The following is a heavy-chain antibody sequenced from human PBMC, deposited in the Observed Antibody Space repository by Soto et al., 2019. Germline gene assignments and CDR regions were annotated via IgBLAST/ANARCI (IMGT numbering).Heavy chain of an antibody. D-gene: IGHD5-18*01. Sequence: EVQLVESGGGLVKPGGSLRLSCAASGFTFSSYSMNWVRQAPGKGLEWVSSISSSSSYIYYADSVKGRFTISRDNAKNALYLQMNSLRVEDTAVYYCARDQPGYSYGYGLGYWGQVTLVTVSS. CDR1: GFTFSSYS. CDR3: ARDQPGYSYGYGLGY. J-gene: IGHJ4*02. CDR2: ISSSSSYI. V-gene: IGHV3-21*01.